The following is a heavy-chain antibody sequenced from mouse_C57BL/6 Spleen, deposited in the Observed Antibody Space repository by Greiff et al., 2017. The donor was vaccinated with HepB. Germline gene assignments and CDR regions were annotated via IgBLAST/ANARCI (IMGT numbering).Heavy chain of an antibody. J-gene: IGHJ4*01. V-gene: IGHV1-55*01. CDR1: GYTFTSYW. CDR2: IYPGSGST. Sequence: QVHVKQSGAELVKPGASVKMSCKASGYTFTSYWITWVKQRPGQGLEWIGDIYPGSGSTNYNEKFKSKATLTVDTSSSTAYMQLSSLTSEDSAGYYCSRSSGLYAMDYWGQGTSVTVSS. CDR3: SRSSGLYAMDY.